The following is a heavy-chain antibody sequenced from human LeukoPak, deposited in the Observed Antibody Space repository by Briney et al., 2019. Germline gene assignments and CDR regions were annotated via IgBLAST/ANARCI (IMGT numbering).Heavy chain of an antibody. CDR1: GYSFTSYW. CDR2: IYPGDSDT. D-gene: IGHD4-23*01. Sequence: GESLKISCKGSGYSFTSYWIGWVRQMPGKGLEWMGIIYPGDSDTRYSPSFQGQVTISADKSISTAYPQWSSLKASDTAMYYCASTVAMRIDAFDIWGQGTMVTVSS. V-gene: IGHV5-51*01. J-gene: IGHJ3*02. CDR3: ASTVAMRIDAFDI.